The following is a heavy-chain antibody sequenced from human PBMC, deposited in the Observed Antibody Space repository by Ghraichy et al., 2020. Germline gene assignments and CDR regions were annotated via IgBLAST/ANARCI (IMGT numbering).Heavy chain of an antibody. J-gene: IGHJ5*01. CDR1: GFTFSDYD. CDR2: ISFTGGTT. Sequence: GGSLRLSCYASGFTFSDYDMSWVRQAPGKGLEWVSGISFTGGTTYNADSVRGRFIISRDNSKNSLYLQMSSLRAEDSAVYYCAKPYTSSCNNWFDSWGLGSLVTVSS. D-gene: IGHD6-13*01. CDR3: AKPYTSSCNNWFDS. V-gene: IGHV3-23*01.